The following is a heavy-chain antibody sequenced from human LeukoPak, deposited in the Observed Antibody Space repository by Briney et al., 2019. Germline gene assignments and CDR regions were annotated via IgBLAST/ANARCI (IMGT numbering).Heavy chain of an antibody. CDR2: IYYSGST. D-gene: IGHD3-3*01. CDR1: GGSISSSSYY. J-gene: IGHJ4*02. CDR3: ARGGTRITIVGVVINDFDY. V-gene: IGHV4-39*01. Sequence: SETLSLTCTVSGGSISSSSYYWGWIRQPPGKGLEWIGSIYYSGSTYYNPSLKSRVTISVDTSKNQFSLKPRSVTAADTAVYYCARGGTRITIVGVVINDFDYWGQGTLVTVSS.